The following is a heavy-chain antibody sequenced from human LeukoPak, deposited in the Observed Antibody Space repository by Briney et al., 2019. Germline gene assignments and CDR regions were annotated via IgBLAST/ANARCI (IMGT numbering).Heavy chain of an antibody. J-gene: IGHJ5*02. CDR2: IRYDGSNK. Sequence: PGGSLRLSCAASGFTFSSYGMHWVRQAPGKGLEWVAFIRYDGSNKYYADSVKGRFTISRGNAKNSLYLQMNSLRAEDTAVYYCARDPPVVVVAADDNWFDPWGQGTLVTVSS. V-gene: IGHV3-30*02. CDR3: ARDPPVVVVAADDNWFDP. D-gene: IGHD2-15*01. CDR1: GFTFSSYG.